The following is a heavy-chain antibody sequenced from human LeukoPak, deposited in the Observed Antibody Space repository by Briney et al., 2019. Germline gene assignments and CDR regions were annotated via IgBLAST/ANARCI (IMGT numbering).Heavy chain of an antibody. Sequence: SGTLSLTCAVYGGSFSVYYWSCIRQPPGRGLEWMGEIKHSVTNTYNTSLKTRATLSVDPSKKQFSLKLSSVNAAATAVYYCARRYSSGWYWSVYYAFDIWGQGTMVTVSS. CDR2: IKHSVTN. J-gene: IGHJ3*02. V-gene: IGHV4-34*01. D-gene: IGHD6-19*01. CDR3: ARRYSSGWYWSVYYAFDI. CDR1: GGSFSVYY.